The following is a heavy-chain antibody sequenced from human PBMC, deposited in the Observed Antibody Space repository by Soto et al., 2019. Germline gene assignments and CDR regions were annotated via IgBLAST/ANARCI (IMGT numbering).Heavy chain of an antibody. V-gene: IGHV3-33*01. CDR3: ASEGGYDFWSAYDFDY. CDR2: IWYDGSNK. CDR1: GFTFSSYG. D-gene: IGHD3-3*01. J-gene: IGHJ4*02. Sequence: QVQLVESGGGVVQPGRSLRLSCAASGFTFSSYGMHWVRQAPGKGLEWVAVIWYDGSNKYYADSVKGRFNISRDTSKNTLYLQMNSLRAEDTAVYYCASEGGYDFWSAYDFDYWGQGTVVTVSS.